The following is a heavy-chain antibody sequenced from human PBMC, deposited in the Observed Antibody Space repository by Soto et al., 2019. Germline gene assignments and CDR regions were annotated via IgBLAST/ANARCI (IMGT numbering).Heavy chain of an antibody. CDR3: TTGRSSGPYYYYYGMDV. CDR1: GFTFSNAW. CDR2: IKSKTDGGTT. D-gene: IGHD6-19*01. V-gene: IGHV3-15*01. J-gene: IGHJ6*02. Sequence: GGSLRLSCAASGFTFSNAWMSWVRQAPGKGLEWVGRIKSKTDGGTTDYAAPVKGRFTISRDDSKNTLYLQMNSLKTEDTAVYYCTTGRSSGPYYYYYGMDVWGQGTTVTVSS.